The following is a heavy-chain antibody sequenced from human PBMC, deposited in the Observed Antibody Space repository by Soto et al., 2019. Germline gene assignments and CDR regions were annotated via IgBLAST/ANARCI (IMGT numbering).Heavy chain of an antibody. D-gene: IGHD4-17*01. CDR2: IYHSGST. Sequence: SETLSLTCTVSGGSISSGGYHWSWIRQHPGKGLEWIGYIYHSGSTYYNPSLKSRVTISVDTSKNQFSLKLSSVTAADTAVYYCARGPTGTTEPYYFDYWGQGTLVTVSS. CDR1: GGSISSGGYH. V-gene: IGHV4-31*03. CDR3: ARGPTGTTEPYYFDY. J-gene: IGHJ4*02.